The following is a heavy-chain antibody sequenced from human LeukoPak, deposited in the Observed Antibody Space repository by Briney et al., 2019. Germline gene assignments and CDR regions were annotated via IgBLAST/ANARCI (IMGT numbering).Heavy chain of an antibody. CDR1: G. CDR3: ARVCGDCYYYGMDV. Sequence: GXXXXRXAXGKXLEWVAFIWYDGSNKYYADSVKGRFTISRDNSKNTLYLQMNSLRAEDTAVYYCARVCGDCYYYGMDVWGKGTTVTVSS. D-gene: IGHD2-21*01. CDR2: IWYDGSNK. V-gene: IGHV3-33*01. J-gene: IGHJ6*04.